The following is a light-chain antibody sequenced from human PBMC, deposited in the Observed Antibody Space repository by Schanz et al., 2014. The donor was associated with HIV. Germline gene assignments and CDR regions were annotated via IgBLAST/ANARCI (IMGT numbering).Light chain of an antibody. CDR1: SGSVSTSYY. V-gene: IGLV8-61*01. CDR3: SSYAGSYTWV. CDR2: STN. Sequence: QTVVTQEPSFSVSPGGTVTLTCGLSSGSVSTSYYPSWYQQTPGQAPRTLIYSTNTRSSGVPDRFSGSTSGNTAFLTISGLQAEDEADYYCSSYAGSYTWVFGGGTKLTVL. J-gene: IGLJ3*02.